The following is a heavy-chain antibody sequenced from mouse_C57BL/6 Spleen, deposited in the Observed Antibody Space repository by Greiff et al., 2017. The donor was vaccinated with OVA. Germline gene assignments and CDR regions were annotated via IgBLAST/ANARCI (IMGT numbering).Heavy chain of an antibody. CDR3: VRHGRRGYAMDY. Sequence: GGGLVQPKGSLKLSCAASGFSFNTYAMNWVRQAPGKGLEWVARIRSKSNNYATYYADSVKDRFTISRDDSESMLYLQMNNLKTEDTAMYYCVRHGRRGYAMDYWGQGTSVTVSS. CDR2: IRSKSNNYAT. J-gene: IGHJ4*01. CDR1: GFSFNTYA. V-gene: IGHV10-1*01.